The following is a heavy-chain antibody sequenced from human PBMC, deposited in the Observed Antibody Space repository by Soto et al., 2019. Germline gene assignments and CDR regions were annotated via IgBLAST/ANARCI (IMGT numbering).Heavy chain of an antibody. D-gene: IGHD2-2*01. Sequence: SETLSLTCTVSGGSISSGGYYWSWIRQHPGKGLEWIGYIYYSGSTYYNPSLKSRVTISVDTSKNQFSLKLTSVTAADTAMYYCARYCSNLDCHYLYYFDSWGQGTQVTVSS. CDR3: ARYCSNLDCHYLYYFDS. CDR2: IYYSGST. J-gene: IGHJ4*02. V-gene: IGHV4-31*03. CDR1: GGSISSGGYY.